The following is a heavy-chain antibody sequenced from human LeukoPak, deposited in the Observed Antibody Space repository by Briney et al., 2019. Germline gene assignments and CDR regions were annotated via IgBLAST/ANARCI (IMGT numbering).Heavy chain of an antibody. J-gene: IGHJ4*01. D-gene: IGHD2-21*02. V-gene: IGHV3-21*01. CDR2: ISGISSDI. CDR3: ARDRGAYCGGDCYLGFDY. Sequence: GGSLRLSCAASGFTFSSYRMNWVRQAPGKGLEWVSSISGISSDIFYADSVKGRFTISRDNAKSSLYLQMNSLRAEDTAVHYCARDRGAYCGGDCYLGFDYWGRGTLVTVSS. CDR1: GFTFSSYR.